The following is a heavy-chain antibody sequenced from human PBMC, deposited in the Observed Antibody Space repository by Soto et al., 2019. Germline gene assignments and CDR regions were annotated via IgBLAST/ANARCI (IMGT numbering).Heavy chain of an antibody. Sequence: GGSLRLSCAASGFTFSSYGMHWVRQAPGKGLEWVAIIWYDGSNKYYADSVKGRFTISRDNSKNTLYLQMNSLRAEDTAVYYCARERDAFDIWGQGTMVTVSS. CDR3: ARERDAFDI. V-gene: IGHV3-33*01. J-gene: IGHJ3*02. CDR1: GFTFSSYG. CDR2: IWYDGSNK.